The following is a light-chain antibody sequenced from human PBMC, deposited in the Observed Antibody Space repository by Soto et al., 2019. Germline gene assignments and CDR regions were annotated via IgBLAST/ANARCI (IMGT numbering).Light chain of an antibody. CDR2: DAS. J-gene: IGKJ3*01. CDR1: QSISSY. Sequence: EIVLTQSPATLSLSPGERATLSCRASQSISSYLDWYQQKPDQAPRLLIYDASNRATGIPARFSGSGSETAFTLTISLLEPEDFAVYYCHQRSTWPFTFGPGTKVDIK. V-gene: IGKV3-11*01. CDR3: HQRSTWPFT.